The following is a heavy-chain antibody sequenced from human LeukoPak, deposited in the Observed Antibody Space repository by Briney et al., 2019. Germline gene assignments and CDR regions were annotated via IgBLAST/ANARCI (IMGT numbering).Heavy chain of an antibody. V-gene: IGHV1-69*13. CDR1: GGTFSSYA. Sequence: RRASVKVSCKASGGTFSSYAISWVRQAPGQGLEWMGGIIPIFGTANYAQKFQGRVTITADESTSTAYMELSSLRSEDTAVYYCARDQGLAATTRFDYWGQGTLVTVSS. D-gene: IGHD2-15*01. CDR3: ARDQGLAATTRFDY. CDR2: IIPIFGTA. J-gene: IGHJ4*02.